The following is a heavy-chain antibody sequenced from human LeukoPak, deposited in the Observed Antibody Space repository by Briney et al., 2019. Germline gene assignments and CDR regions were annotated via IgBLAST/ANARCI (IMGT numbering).Heavy chain of an antibody. CDR3: ARHGRFYPLDI. CDR1: GFTFSDYY. V-gene: IGHV3-11*01. Sequence: GGSLRLSCAASGFTFSDYYMSWIRQAPGKGLEWVSYISNSGTTTYYADSVKGRFTISRDNAKNSLYLQMNSLRAEDTAVYYCARHGRFYPLDIWGQGTMVTVSS. CDR2: ISNSGTTT. J-gene: IGHJ3*02. D-gene: IGHD2/OR15-2a*01.